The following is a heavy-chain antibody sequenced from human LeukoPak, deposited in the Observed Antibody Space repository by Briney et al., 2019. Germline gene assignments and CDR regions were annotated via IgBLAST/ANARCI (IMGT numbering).Heavy chain of an antibody. J-gene: IGHJ3*02. CDR3: ARGEEPLLWFGELSLPFAFDI. CDR2: FDPEDGET. V-gene: IGHV1-24*01. D-gene: IGHD3-10*01. CDR1: GYTLTELS. Sequence: ASVKVSCKVSGYTLTELSMHWVRQAPGKGLEWMGGFDPEDGETIYAQKLQGRVTMTTDTSTSTAYMELRSLRSDDTAVYYCARGEEPLLWFGELSLPFAFDIWGQGTMVTVSS.